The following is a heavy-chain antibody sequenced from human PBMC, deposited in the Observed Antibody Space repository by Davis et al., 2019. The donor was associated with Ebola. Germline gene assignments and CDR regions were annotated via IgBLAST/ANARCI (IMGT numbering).Heavy chain of an antibody. Sequence: GESLKIPCAASGFTFSSYAMPWVRQAPGKGLEWVAVISYDGSNKYYADSVKGRFTISRDNSKNTLYLQMNSLRSEDAAVYYCARDRYSRSSFTHYGMDVWGKGTTVTVSS. J-gene: IGHJ6*04. V-gene: IGHV3-30-3*01. CDR1: GFTFSSYA. CDR2: ISYDGSNK. D-gene: IGHD6-6*01. CDR3: ARDRYSRSSFTHYGMDV.